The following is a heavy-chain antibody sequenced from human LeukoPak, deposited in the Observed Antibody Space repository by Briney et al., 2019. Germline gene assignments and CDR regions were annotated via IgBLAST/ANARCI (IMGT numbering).Heavy chain of an antibody. CDR3: ARGRGSGSSSYYYYGMDV. CDR2: INHSGSA. CDR1: GGSFSGYY. J-gene: IGHJ6*02. V-gene: IGHV4-34*01. Sequence: SETLSLTCAVSGGSFSGYYWTWIRQPPGKGLEWIGEINHSGSANYNPSLKSRVTISLDTSKNQFSLKLSSVTAADTAVYYCARGRGSGSSSYYYYGMDVWGQGTTVTVSS. D-gene: IGHD3-10*01.